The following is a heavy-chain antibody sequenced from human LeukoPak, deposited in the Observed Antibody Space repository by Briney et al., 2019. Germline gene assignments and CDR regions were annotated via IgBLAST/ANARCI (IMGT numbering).Heavy chain of an antibody. V-gene: IGHV1-2*06. CDR3: VREITRATTYFDS. Sequence: GVSVKVSCKASGYTFTGYYIHWVRQAPGQGLEWMGRINPNNGDTNYAQKFPGRVTLTRDTSIGTAYMELSSLRSDDTAMYYCVREITRATTYFDSWGQGTLVTVSS. CDR2: INPNNGDT. J-gene: IGHJ4*02. CDR1: GYTFTGYY. D-gene: IGHD1-26*01.